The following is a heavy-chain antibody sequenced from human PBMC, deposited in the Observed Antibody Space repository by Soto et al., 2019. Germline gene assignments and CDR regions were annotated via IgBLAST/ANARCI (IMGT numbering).Heavy chain of an antibody. CDR1: GFTFSSYG. CDR3: AKDRDHCRGGSCYGMDV. Sequence: QVQLVESGGGVVQPGRSLRLSCAASGFTFSSYGMHWVRQAPGKGLEWVAVISYDGSNKYYADSVKGRFTISRDNSKNKXYLQMNSLRAEDTAVYYCAKDRDHCRGGSCYGMDVWGQGTTVTVSS. D-gene: IGHD2-15*01. V-gene: IGHV3-30*18. CDR2: ISYDGSNK. J-gene: IGHJ6*02.